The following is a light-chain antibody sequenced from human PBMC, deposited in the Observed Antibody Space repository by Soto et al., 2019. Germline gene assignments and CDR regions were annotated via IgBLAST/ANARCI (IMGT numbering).Light chain of an antibody. J-gene: IGKJ5*01. CDR1: QSISSY. Sequence: EIQMTQSPSSLSASVGDRVTITCRASQSISSYLNWYQQKPGKAPKLLIYAASSLQSGVPSRFSGSGSGTDFSLTITNLQPEDFATYYCQHYVNYPITFGQGTRLENK. V-gene: IGKV1-39*01. CDR3: QHYVNYPIT. CDR2: AAS.